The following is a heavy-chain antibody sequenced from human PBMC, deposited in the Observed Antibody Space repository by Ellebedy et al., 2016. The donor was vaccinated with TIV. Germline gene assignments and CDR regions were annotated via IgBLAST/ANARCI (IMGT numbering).Heavy chain of an antibody. CDR2: MNPNSGNT. CDR3: ARNPSKTGDFDN. D-gene: IGHD7-27*01. V-gene: IGHV1-8*01. J-gene: IGHJ4*02. Sequence: ASVKVSCXASGYTFTSYDINWVRQATGQGLEWMGWMNPNSGNTGYAQKFQGRVTMTRNTSISTAYMELSSLRSDDTAVYYCARNPSKTGDFDNWGQGTLVTVSS. CDR1: GYTFTSYD.